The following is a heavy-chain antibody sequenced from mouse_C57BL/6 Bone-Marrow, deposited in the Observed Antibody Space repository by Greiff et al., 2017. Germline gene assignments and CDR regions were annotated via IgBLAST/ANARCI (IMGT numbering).Heavy chain of an antibody. Sequence: EVQLQQSGAELVRPGASVKLSCTASGFTFTDDYMHWVKQRPEQGLEWIGWIDPENGDTEYASKFEGKATITVDTSSNTAYLQLSSLASEGTAVYSCTRIAYGGQGTLVTVSA. CDR3: TRIAY. CDR2: IDPENGDT. V-gene: IGHV14-4*01. J-gene: IGHJ3*01. CDR1: GFTFTDDY.